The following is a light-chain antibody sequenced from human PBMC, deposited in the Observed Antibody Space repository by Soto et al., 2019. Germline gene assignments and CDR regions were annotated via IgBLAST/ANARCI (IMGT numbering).Light chain of an antibody. Sequence: ESVLTQSPGTLSLSPGERATLACRASQSVSSSYVAWYQQKPGQAPRLLIYGASSMATDIPDRFSGSGSGTALTLTISRLEPEDFAMYYCQQYGSSQTFGQWNKVYIK. V-gene: IGKV3-20*01. CDR2: GAS. CDR3: QQYGSSQT. J-gene: IGKJ1*01. CDR1: QSVSSSY.